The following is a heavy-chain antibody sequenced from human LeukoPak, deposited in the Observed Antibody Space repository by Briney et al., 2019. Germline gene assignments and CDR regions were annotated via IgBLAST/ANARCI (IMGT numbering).Heavy chain of an antibody. Sequence: ASAKVSCKASGYTFTSYYMHWVRQAPGQGLEWMGIINPSGGSTSYAQKFQGRVTMTRDMSTSTVYMELSSLRSDDTAVYYCARGQTGYYYYMDVWGKGTTVTISS. V-gene: IGHV1-46*01. CDR1: GYTFTSYY. CDR3: ARGQTGYYYYMDV. CDR2: INPSGGST. J-gene: IGHJ6*03.